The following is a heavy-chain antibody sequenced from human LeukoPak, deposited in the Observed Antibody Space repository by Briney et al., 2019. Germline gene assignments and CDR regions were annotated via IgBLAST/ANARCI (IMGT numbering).Heavy chain of an antibody. Sequence: ASVKVSCKASGYTFTGYYMHWVRQAPGQGLEWMGWMNPNSGNTGYAQKFQGRVTMTRNTSISTAYMELSSLRSEDTAVYYCARGRRVVPAASYYFDYWGQGTLVTVSS. J-gene: IGHJ4*02. V-gene: IGHV1-8*02. CDR2: MNPNSGNT. CDR1: GYTFTGYY. CDR3: ARGRRVVPAASYYFDY. D-gene: IGHD2-2*01.